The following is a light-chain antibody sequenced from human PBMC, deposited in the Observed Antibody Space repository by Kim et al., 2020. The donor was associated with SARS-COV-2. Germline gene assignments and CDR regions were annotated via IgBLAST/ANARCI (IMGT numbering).Light chain of an antibody. Sequence: DIQMTQSPSSLSASVGDRVTITCQASQDTKLRLNWYQQKPGKAPKLLISDASKLETGVPSKFSGGGSGKDFTFTISSLQPADIATYYCQQYHDLPITFGPGTKVDIK. V-gene: IGKV1-33*01. CDR1: QDTKLR. J-gene: IGKJ3*01. CDR2: DAS. CDR3: QQYHDLPIT.